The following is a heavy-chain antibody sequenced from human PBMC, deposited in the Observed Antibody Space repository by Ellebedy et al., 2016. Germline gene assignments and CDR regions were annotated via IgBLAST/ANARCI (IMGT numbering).Heavy chain of an antibody. V-gene: IGHV3-21*01. CDR2: ISSSSSYI. CDR3: ARDPIAEMATIGAPLRVLFGVVTQNFDI. J-gene: IGHJ3*02. D-gene: IGHD5-24*01. CDR1: GFTFSSYS. Sequence: GESLKISXAASGFTFSSYSMNWVRQAPGKGLEWVSSISSSSSYIYYADSVKGRFTISRDNAKNSLYLQMNSLRAEDTAVYYCARDPIAEMATIGAPLRVLFGVVTQNFDIWGQGTMVTVSS.